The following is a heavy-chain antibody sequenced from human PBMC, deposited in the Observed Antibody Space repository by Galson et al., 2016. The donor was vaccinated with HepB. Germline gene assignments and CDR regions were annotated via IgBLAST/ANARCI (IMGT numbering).Heavy chain of an antibody. CDR2: MRGNSRYI. CDR3: GREVALAGTDY. Sequence: SLRLSCAASGFTFSSYKLNWVRQPPGKGLELVSSMRGNSRYIYYAGSVRGRITISRDNAENSLLLQMSSLRAEDTAVYFCGREVALAGTDYWGQGTLVTVSS. CDR1: GFTFSSYK. V-gene: IGHV3-21*06. J-gene: IGHJ4*02. D-gene: IGHD6-19*01.